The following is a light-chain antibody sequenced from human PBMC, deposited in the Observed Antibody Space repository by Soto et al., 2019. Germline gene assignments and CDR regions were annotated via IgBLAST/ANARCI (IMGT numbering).Light chain of an antibody. CDR3: HRADSFPLT. Sequence: DIQMTQSPASVSASLGDRVTITCRASQGISSWLAWYQQKPGKAPKLLIYAASSLQSGVPSRFRGSGSGTDFSLAISSLQPEDSATYYCHRADSFPLTFGGAPKVEI. CDR2: AAS. J-gene: IGKJ4*01. CDR1: QGISSW. V-gene: IGKV1D-12*01.